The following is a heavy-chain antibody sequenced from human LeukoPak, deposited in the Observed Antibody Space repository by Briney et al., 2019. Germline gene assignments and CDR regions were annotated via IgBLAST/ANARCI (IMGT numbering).Heavy chain of an antibody. Sequence: GGSLRLSCAASEFTVRSYHMSWVRQAPGKGLEWVSVIDSGGSTYYAESVKGRFTISRDNSKNTLYLQMNSLRAEDTAVYYCARDTITIFGVVIIGAGFDYWGQGTLVTVSS. CDR1: EFTVRSYH. D-gene: IGHD3-3*01. J-gene: IGHJ4*02. CDR3: ARDTITIFGVVIIGAGFDY. V-gene: IGHV3-66*01. CDR2: IDSGGST.